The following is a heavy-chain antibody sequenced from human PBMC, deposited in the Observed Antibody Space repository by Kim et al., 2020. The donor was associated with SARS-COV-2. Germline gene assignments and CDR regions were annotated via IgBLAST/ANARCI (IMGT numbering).Heavy chain of an antibody. J-gene: IGHJ6*02. D-gene: IGHD4-4*01. Sequence: GGSLRLSCAASGFTFNKYAIHWVRQAPGKGLEWLAIISYDGGNEHYGDSVKGRFTSSRDNSMNTLYLQMNSLRPEDTAVYYCARGGNSWSSKYHYGMDAWGQGTTVTVSS. CDR1: GFTFNKYA. CDR2: ISYDGGNE. CDR3: ARGGNSWSSKYHYGMDA. V-gene: IGHV3-30*04.